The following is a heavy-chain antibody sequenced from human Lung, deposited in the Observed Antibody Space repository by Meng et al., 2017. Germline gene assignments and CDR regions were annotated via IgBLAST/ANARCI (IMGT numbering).Heavy chain of an antibody. CDR2: INHSGST. J-gene: IGHJ4*02. CDR3: ARGPTTMAHDFDY. Sequence: QVQRQQWGAGLLKPSETLSLTCVVSGGSSSDYYWSWIRQPPGKGLEWIGEINHSGSTNSNPSLESRATISVDTSQNNLSLKLSSVTAADSAVYYCARGPTTMAHDFDYWGQGTLVTVSS. CDR1: GGSSSDYY. V-gene: IGHV4-34*01. D-gene: IGHD4-11*01.